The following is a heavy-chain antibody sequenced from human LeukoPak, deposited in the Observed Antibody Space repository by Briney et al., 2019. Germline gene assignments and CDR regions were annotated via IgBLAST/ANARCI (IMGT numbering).Heavy chain of an antibody. D-gene: IGHD3-9*01. V-gene: IGHV1-69*13. CDR2: IIPIFGTA. J-gene: IGHJ6*04. Sequence: SVKVSCKASGGTFSSYAISWVRRAPGQGLEWMGGIIPIFGTANYAQKFQGRVTITADESTSTAYMELSSLRSEDTAVYYCASLFYDILTGSYYYGMDVWGKGTTVTVSS. CDR1: GGTFSSYA. CDR3: ASLFYDILTGSYYYGMDV.